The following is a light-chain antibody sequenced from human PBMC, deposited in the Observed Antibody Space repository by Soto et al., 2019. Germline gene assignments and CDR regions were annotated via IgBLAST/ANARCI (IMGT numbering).Light chain of an antibody. CDR2: DVS. CDR3: SSYKSGSTPYV. J-gene: IGLJ1*01. CDR1: SSDVGGYNY. V-gene: IGLV2-14*01. Sequence: LTQPASVSGSPGQSITLSCTGTSSDVGGYNYVSWYQQHPGKAPRLMIYDVSDRPSGVSNRFSGSKSGNTASLTISGLQTEDEADYYCSSYKSGSTPYVFGTGTKVTVL.